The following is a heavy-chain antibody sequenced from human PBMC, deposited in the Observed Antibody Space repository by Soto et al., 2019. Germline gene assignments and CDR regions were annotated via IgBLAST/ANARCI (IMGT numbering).Heavy chain of an antibody. Sequence: SETLSLTCTVSGGSISSYYWSWIRQPPGKGLEWNGYIYYSGSTNYNPSLKSRVTISVDTSKNQFSLKLSSVTAADTAVYYCARGDYDSSPSYMDVWGKGTTVNVSS. D-gene: IGHD3-3*01. CDR2: IYYSGST. CDR1: GGSISSYY. J-gene: IGHJ6*03. CDR3: ARGDYDSSPSYMDV. V-gene: IGHV4-59*01.